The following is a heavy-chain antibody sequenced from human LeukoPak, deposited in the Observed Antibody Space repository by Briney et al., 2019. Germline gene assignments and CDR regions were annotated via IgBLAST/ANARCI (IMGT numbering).Heavy chain of an antibody. CDR1: GGSMSSYY. CDR2: IYSSGST. CDR3: ARADPNASGYFYRFNWFDP. Sequence: SETLSLTCTVSGGSMSSYYWNWVRQPPGKGLEWIGNIYSSGSTDYNPSLKSRVTISLDTSKFQFSLRLNSVTAADTAVYYCARADPNASGYFYRFNWFDPWGQGTLVTVSS. D-gene: IGHD3-10*01. J-gene: IGHJ5*02. V-gene: IGHV4-59*01.